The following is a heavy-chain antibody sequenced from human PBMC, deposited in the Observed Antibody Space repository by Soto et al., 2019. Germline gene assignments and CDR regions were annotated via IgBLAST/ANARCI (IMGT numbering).Heavy chain of an antibody. CDR1: GFTFSTYG. D-gene: IGHD3-10*01. J-gene: IGHJ4*02. CDR2: IWFDGSNE. V-gene: IGHV3-33*01. CDR3: ARGSISNEKVRTPSLVYFPN. Sequence: QVQLVESGGGVVQPGGSLRLSCAASGFTFSTYGMHWVRQAPGRGLEWVAVIWFDGSNEFYGDSVKGRFTISRDNSKDTVHLQMNSLSGADTAVYYCARGSISNEKVRTPSLVYFPNWGQGTLVTVSS.